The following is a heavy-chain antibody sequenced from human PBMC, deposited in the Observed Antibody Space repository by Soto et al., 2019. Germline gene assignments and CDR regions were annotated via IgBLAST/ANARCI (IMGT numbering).Heavy chain of an antibody. CDR1: GYAFTTYG. V-gene: IGHV1-18*01. CDR2: ISAHNGNT. D-gene: IGHD1-1*01. CDR3: ARGRYGDY. Sequence: QVHLVQSGAEVMKPGASVKVSCKGSGYAFTTYGITWVRQAPGQGLEWMGWISAHNGNTNYAQKLQGRVTVTRDTSTSPAYMELRSLRADDTAVYYCARGRYGDYWGQGALVTVSS. J-gene: IGHJ4*02.